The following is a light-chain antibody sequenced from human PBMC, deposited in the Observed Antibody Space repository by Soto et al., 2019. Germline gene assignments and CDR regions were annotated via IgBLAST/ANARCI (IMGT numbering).Light chain of an antibody. CDR1: QSVSSN. CDR3: LQYHNLWA. Sequence: EIVMTQSPATLSVSPGERATLSCRASQSVSSNLAWYQQKPGQAPRLLIYGASTRATGFPARFSGSGSGTEFTLTISSLQSEDFAVYSCLQYHNLWAFGQGTKVDIK. V-gene: IGKV3-15*01. CDR2: GAS. J-gene: IGKJ1*01.